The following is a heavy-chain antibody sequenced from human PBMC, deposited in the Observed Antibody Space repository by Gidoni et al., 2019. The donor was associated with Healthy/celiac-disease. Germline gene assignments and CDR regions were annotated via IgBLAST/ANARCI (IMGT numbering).Heavy chain of an antibody. Sequence: QVQLVQSGAEVKKPGASVKVSCKASGYTFTSSYMHWVRQAPGQGLEWMGIINPSGGSTSYAQKFQGRVTMTRDTSTSTVYMELSSLRSEDTAVYYCARDQDGRDGYSNTMSSYYYGMDVWGQGTTVTVSS. CDR2: INPSGGST. D-gene: IGHD2-15*01. V-gene: IGHV1-46*01. CDR3: ARDQDGRDGYSNTMSSYYYGMDV. CDR1: GYTFTSSY. J-gene: IGHJ6*02.